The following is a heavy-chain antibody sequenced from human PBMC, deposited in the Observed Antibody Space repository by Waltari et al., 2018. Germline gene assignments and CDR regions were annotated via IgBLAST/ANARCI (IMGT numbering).Heavy chain of an antibody. CDR2: ISEYGSNE. CDR3: AKKDSSDPQDFHLFDY. CDR1: GFTFSSYG. V-gene: IGHV3-30*18. Sequence: QVQLVESGGGVVQPGRSLRLSCAASGFTFSSYGMHWVRQDPGKGLEWVAVISEYGSNEDYAAAVKGRFKISRDNSKNMRYLEMNSLRAEDTAVYYCAKKDSSDPQDFHLFDYWGQGTLVTVSS. J-gene: IGHJ4*02. D-gene: IGHD6-25*01.